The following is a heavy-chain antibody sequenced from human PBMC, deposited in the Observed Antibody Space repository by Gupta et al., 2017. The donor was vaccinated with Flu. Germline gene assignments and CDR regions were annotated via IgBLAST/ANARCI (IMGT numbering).Heavy chain of an antibody. CDR2: ISGSGGST. Sequence: PGKGLEWVSAISGSGGSTYYADSVKGRFTISRDNSKNTLYLQMNSLRAEDTAVYYCAKGLRFLEWSLIPFDYWGQGTLVTVSS. V-gene: IGHV3-23*01. D-gene: IGHD3-3*01. CDR3: AKGLRFLEWSLIPFDY. J-gene: IGHJ4*02.